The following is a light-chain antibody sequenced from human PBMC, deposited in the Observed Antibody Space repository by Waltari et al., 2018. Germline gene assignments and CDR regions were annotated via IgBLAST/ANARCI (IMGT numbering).Light chain of an antibody. CDR2: GTS. CDR3: QHYLRLPVT. V-gene: IGKV3-20*01. CDR1: QSVTRA. Sequence: EIVLTQSPGTLSLSPGVSATLSCRTSQSVTRALAWYQQKPGQSPRLLIYGTSNMATGIPDRFSGSGSGTDFSLTISSLEPEDFAVYYCQHYLRLPVTFGQGTKVEVK. J-gene: IGKJ1*01.